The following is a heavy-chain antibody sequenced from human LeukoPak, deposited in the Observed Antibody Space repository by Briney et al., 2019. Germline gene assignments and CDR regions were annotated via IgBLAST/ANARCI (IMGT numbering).Heavy chain of an antibody. CDR3: APVGDILTGYYPPYMDV. CDR1: GGSTSSSNYY. Sequence: SETLSLTCTVSGGSTSSSNYYWSWIRQPPGKGLEWIGSIYYSGSTYYNPSLKSRVTISVDTSKNQFSLKLSSVTAADTAVYYCAPVGDILTGYYPPYMDVWGKGTTVTVSS. D-gene: IGHD3-9*01. J-gene: IGHJ6*03. CDR2: IYYSGST. V-gene: IGHV4-39*01.